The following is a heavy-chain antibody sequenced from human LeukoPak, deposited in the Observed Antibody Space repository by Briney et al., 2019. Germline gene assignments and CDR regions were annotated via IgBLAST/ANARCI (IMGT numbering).Heavy chain of an antibody. J-gene: IGHJ4*02. Sequence: GGSLRLSCAVSGFTLSSYWMTWVRQTPGKGLEWVANIKQDGSEKYYVDSVKGRFTISRDNAKNSLYLQMNSLRGEDTAVYYCVRDWGGGDDYWGQGTLVTVSS. CDR1: GFTLSSYW. D-gene: IGHD3-10*01. V-gene: IGHV3-7*01. CDR3: VRDWGGGDDY. CDR2: IKQDGSEK.